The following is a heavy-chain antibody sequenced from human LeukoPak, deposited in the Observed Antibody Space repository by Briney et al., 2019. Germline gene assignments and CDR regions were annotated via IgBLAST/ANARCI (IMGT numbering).Heavy chain of an antibody. Sequence: AETLSLTCTVSGGSISSYYWSWIRQPPGKGLEWIGYIYYSGSTNYNPSLKSRVTISVDTSKNQFSLKLSSVTAADTAVYYCARGGNWGSSYLRSGNPDYWGQGTLVTVSS. V-gene: IGHV4-59*01. J-gene: IGHJ4*02. CDR1: GGSISSYY. D-gene: IGHD6-6*01. CDR3: ARGGNWGSSYLRSGNPDY. CDR2: IYYSGST.